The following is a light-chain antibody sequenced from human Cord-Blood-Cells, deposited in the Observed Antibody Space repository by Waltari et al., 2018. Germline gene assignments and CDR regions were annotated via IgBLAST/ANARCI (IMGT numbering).Light chain of an antibody. CDR1: SSDVGGYNY. CDR3: SSYTGSSTHVV. J-gene: IGLJ2*01. CDR2: DVS. V-gene: IGLV2-14*01. Sequence: QSALTQPASVSGSPGQSITISCTGTSSDVGGYNYVSWYQQHPGKAPKLMIYDVSNRPSGVAMRFAGSKSGNTASLTISGLRAEDEADYYCSSYTGSSTHVVFGGGTKLTVL.